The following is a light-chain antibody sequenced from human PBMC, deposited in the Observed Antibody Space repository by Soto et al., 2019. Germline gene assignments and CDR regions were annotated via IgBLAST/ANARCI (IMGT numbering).Light chain of an antibody. J-gene: IGKJ5*01. CDR2: GAS. CDR1: QSVSSN. V-gene: IGKV3-11*01. Sequence: EILFTQSPSTLSLSPGEGVTLSCRASQSVSSNLAWYQQKPGQAPRLLIYGASTRATGIPVRFSGSGSGTDFTLTISSLEPEDFAVYYCQQRSDWLPITFGQGTRLEIK. CDR3: QQRSDWLPIT.